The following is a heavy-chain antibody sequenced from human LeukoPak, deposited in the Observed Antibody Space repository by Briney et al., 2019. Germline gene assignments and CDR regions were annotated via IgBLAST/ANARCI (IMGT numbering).Heavy chain of an antibody. J-gene: IGHJ3*02. Sequence: ESLKISCASSGFTLSGSAMHWVRQASGKGMEWVGRIRSKANSYATASGASVKGRFTISRDDSKNTAYLHLNSLKTEDTAVYYCTGITMIVETFDIWGQGTMVTVSS. V-gene: IGHV3-73*01. CDR3: TGITMIVETFDI. CDR2: IRSKANSYAT. D-gene: IGHD3-22*01. CDR1: GFTLSGSA.